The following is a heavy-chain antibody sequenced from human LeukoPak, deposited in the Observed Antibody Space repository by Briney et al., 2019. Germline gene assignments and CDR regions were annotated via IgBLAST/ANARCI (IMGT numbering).Heavy chain of an antibody. CDR2: IYPGDSDT. CDR3: ARLIYYDSSGYYDPFDY. Sequence: PGESLKISCKGCGYSFTSYWIGWVRQMPGKGLEWMGIIYPGDSDTRYSPSFQGQVTISADKSISTAYLQWSSLKASDTAMYYCARLIYYDSSGYYDPFDYWGQGTLVTVSS. D-gene: IGHD3-22*01. CDR1: GYSFTSYW. V-gene: IGHV5-51*01. J-gene: IGHJ4*02.